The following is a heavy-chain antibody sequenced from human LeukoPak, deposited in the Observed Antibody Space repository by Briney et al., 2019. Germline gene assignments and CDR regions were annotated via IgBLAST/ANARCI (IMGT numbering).Heavy chain of an antibody. CDR1: GFTFSSYW. J-gene: IGHJ6*03. V-gene: IGHV3-7*01. Sequence: GGSLRLSCAASGFTFSSYWMSWVRQAPGKGLEWVANIKQDGSEKYYVDSVKGRFTISRNNAKNSLYLQMNNLRSQDTAVYYCARDQGPPIRYFGWLLSGAYYYYMDVWGKGPTVTVSS. CDR2: IKQDGSEK. CDR3: ARDQGPPIRYFGWLLSGAYYYYMDV. D-gene: IGHD3-9*01.